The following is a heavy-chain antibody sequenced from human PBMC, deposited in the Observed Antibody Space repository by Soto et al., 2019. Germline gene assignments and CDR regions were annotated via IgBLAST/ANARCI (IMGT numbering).Heavy chain of an antibody. CDR1: GFTFDDYA. D-gene: IGHD2-2*01. V-gene: IGHV3-9*01. J-gene: IGHJ6*02. CDR2: ISWNSGTI. Sequence: EVQLVESGGGLVQPGRSLRLSCAASGFTFDDYAMHWVRQAPGKGLEWVSGISWNSGTIGYADSVKGRFTISRDNAKNSLYLQMNSLTAEDTALYYCAKDKGPRYCSTTSCYWAALGMDVWGQGTTVTVSS. CDR3: AKDKGPRYCSTTSCYWAALGMDV.